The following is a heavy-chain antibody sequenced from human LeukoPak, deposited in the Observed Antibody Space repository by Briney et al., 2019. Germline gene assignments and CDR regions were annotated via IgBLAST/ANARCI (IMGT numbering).Heavy chain of an antibody. V-gene: IGHV1-2*02. CDR1: GYTFTGYY. J-gene: IGHJ4*02. D-gene: IGHD6-13*01. CDR2: INPNSGGT. CDR3: ARIAAAGTSSFDY. Sequence: ASVKVSCKASGYTFTGYYMHWVRQAPGQGLEWMGWINPNSGGTNYAQKFQGRVTMTRDTSISTAYMELRSLRSDDTAVYYCARIAAAGTSSFDYWGQGTLVTVSS.